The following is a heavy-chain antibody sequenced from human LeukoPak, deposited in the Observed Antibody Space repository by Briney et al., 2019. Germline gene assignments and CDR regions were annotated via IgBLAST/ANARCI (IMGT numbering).Heavy chain of an antibody. CDR3: SRGYASAWSGAFDI. D-gene: IGHD6-19*01. CDR2: INSDGSST. Sequence: GGSLRLSCAASGFTLTPYWMHGVSQAPGKGLVGVSRINSDGSSTDYADSVKGRYTITRDNAMNTLYLEMNSLRAEDTAMYFCSRGYASAWSGAFDIWGQGTVVTVSS. V-gene: IGHV3-74*01. CDR1: GFTLTPYW. J-gene: IGHJ3*02.